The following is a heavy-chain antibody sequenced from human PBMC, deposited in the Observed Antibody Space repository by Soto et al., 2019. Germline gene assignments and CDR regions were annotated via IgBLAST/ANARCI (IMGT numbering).Heavy chain of an antibody. CDR2: IYPADSDT. D-gene: IGHD3-9*01. V-gene: IGHV5-51*01. CDR3: ARTILSGYYNYYYGMDV. Sequence: EVQLVQSRAEVKKPGESLKISCQGSGYSFTNYWIGWVRQMPGKGLEWMGIIYPADSDTKYSPSFQGQVTISADKSTSTAYLQWSSLKASDTAMYYCARTILSGYYNYYYGMDVWGQGTTVTVSS. J-gene: IGHJ6*02. CDR1: GYSFTNYW.